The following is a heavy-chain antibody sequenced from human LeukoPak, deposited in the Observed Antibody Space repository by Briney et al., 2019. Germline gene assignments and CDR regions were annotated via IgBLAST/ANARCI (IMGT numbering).Heavy chain of an antibody. CDR1: GGSISSHY. CDR2: IYCSGST. V-gene: IGHV4-59*11. Sequence: SETLSLTCTVSGGSISSHYWSWIRQPPGKGLEWIGYIYCSGSTNYNPSLKSRVTISVDTSKNQFSLKLSSVTAADKAVDYCARDVAAADYNWFDPWGQGTLVTVSS. J-gene: IGHJ5*02. CDR3: ARDVAAADYNWFDP. D-gene: IGHD6-13*01.